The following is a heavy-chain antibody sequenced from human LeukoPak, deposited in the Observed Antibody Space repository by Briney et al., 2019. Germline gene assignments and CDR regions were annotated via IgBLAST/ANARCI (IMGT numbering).Heavy chain of an antibody. CDR3: ARDTTDYFDY. CDR2: ISYDGSNK. Sequence: PGRSLRLSCAASGFTFSSYAMHWVRQAPGKGLEWVAVISYDGSNKYYADSVKGRFTISRDNSKNTLYLQMNSLRAEDTAVYYCARDTTDYFDYWGQGTLVTVSS. V-gene: IGHV3-30-3*01. J-gene: IGHJ4*02. CDR1: GFTFSSYA. D-gene: IGHD4-17*01.